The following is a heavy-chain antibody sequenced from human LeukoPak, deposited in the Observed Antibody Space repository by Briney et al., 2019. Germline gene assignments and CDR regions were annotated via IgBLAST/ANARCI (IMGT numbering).Heavy chain of an antibody. CDR1: GYTFTSYG. J-gene: IGHJ3*02. CDR3: ARLYCSSTSCYLLGAFDI. Sequence: ASVKVSCKASGYTFTSYGISWVRQAPGQGLEWMGRISAYNGNTNFAQKLQGRVTMTTDTSTSTAYMELRSLRSDDTAVYYCARLYCSSTSCYLLGAFDIWGQGTMVTVSS. CDR2: ISAYNGNT. D-gene: IGHD2-2*01. V-gene: IGHV1-18*01.